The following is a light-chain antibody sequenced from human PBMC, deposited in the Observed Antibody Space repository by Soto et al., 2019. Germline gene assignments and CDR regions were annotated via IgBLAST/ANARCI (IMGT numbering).Light chain of an antibody. CDR2: GSS. V-gene: IGKV3-20*01. CDR1: QSVSSNY. CDR3: QQYGTSPRT. Sequence: EIVLTQSPGTLSLSPGERATLSCRASQSVSSNYLAWYQQRPGQGPRLLIYGSSTRATGIPDRFSGSGSGTDFTLTISRLEPEDFAVYYCQQYGTSPRTFSQGTKLEIK. J-gene: IGKJ2*01.